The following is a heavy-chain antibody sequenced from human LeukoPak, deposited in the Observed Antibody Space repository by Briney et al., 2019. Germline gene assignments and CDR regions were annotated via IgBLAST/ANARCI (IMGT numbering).Heavy chain of an antibody. Sequence: PSETLSLTCNVSGGSVSSYYWSWVRQPAGKGLEWIGRKDSSGHTNYNPSLRSRVTMSVDTSKNQFSLKLTSVTAADTAVYYCASLPAAGSIPIDYWGQGALVTASS. D-gene: IGHD6-13*01. V-gene: IGHV4-4*07. CDR1: GGSVSSYY. CDR3: ASLPAAGSIPIDY. J-gene: IGHJ4*02. CDR2: KDSSGHT.